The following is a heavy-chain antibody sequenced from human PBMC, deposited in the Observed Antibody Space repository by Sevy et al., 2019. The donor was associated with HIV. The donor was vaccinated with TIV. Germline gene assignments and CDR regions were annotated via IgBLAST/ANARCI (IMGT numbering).Heavy chain of an antibody. CDR2: INPNTGGT. J-gene: IGHJ4*02. D-gene: IGHD6-13*01. CDR3: ARDERTASGMGYFDN. V-gene: IGHV1-2*02. Sequence: ASVKVSCKASGYTFTDYYMHWVRQAPGQGLEWMGWINPNTGGTNYAQKFQGRVTLTRDTSITTAYMELSRLSSDDTAFYYCARDERTASGMGYFDNWGQGTLVTVSS. CDR1: GYTFTDYY.